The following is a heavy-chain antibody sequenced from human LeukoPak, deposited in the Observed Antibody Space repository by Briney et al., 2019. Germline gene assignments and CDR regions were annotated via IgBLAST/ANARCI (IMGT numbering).Heavy chain of an antibody. J-gene: IGHJ3*02. D-gene: IGHD5-18*01. Sequence: SVKVSCKXSGGTFSSDAISWVRQAPRQGLEWMGRIIPIFGTANYAQKFQGRVTITTDESTSTAYMELSSLRSEDTAVYYCARERGVYSYGCAFDIWGQGTMVTVSS. V-gene: IGHV1-69*05. CDR1: GGTFSSDA. CDR2: IIPIFGTA. CDR3: ARERGVYSYGCAFDI.